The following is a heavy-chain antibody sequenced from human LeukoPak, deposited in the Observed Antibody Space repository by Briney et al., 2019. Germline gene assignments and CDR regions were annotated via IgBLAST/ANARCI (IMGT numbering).Heavy chain of an antibody. CDR2: INSDGSWT. D-gene: IGHD6-13*01. CDR1: GNYW. J-gene: IGHJ4*02. Sequence: GGSLRLSCAASGNYWMHWVRQVPGKGLVWVSHINSDGSWTSYADSVKGRFTISKDNAKNTVYLQMNSLRAEDTAVYYCARDGIYSSSWYEYSLDYWGQGTLVTVSS. CDR3: ARDGIYSSSWYEYSLDY. V-gene: IGHV3-74*01.